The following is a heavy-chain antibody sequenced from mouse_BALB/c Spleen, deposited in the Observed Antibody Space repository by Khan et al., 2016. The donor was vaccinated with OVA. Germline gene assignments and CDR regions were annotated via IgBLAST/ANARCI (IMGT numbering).Heavy chain of an antibody. CDR3: ARGNYYGYYFDY. V-gene: IGHV3-2*02. Sequence: EVQLQESGPGLVIPSQSLSLTCTVTGYSITSGYAWNWIRQFPGNKLEWMGYISYSGVTSYTPSLKSRISITRDTSKNQFFLQLTSVTTEDTATYYCARGNYYGYYFDYWGQGTTLTVSS. CDR1: GYSITSGYA. J-gene: IGHJ2*01. CDR2: ISYSGVT. D-gene: IGHD1-1*01.